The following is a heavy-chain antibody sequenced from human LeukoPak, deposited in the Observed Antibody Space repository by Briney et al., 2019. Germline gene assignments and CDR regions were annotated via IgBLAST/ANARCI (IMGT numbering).Heavy chain of an antibody. J-gene: IGHJ5*02. CDR1: GSTFSDYY. V-gene: IGHV3-11*01. CDR2: ISSSGSTI. D-gene: IGHD2-8*01. CDR3: AKDIVLMVYPNWFDP. Sequence: GGSLRLSCAASGSTFSDYYMSWIRQAPGKGLEWVSYISSSGSTIYYADSVKGRFTISRDNAKNSLYLQMNSLRAEDTAVYYCAKDIVLMVYPNWFDPWGQGTLVTVSS.